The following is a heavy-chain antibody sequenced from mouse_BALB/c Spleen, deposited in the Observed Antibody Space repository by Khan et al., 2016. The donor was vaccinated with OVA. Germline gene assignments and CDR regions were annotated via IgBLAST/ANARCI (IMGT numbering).Heavy chain of an antibody. CDR3: TKDGYSPWFAY. CDR1: GFNIKDYY. J-gene: IGHJ3*01. CDR2: IDPENGNT. V-gene: IGHV14-1*02. Sequence: VQLKESGAELVRPGALVKLSCKASGFNIKDYYIHWVKQRPEQGLEWIGGIDPENGNTIYDPRFQGKASITADTSSNTAYLQFSRPTSEDTAVYYCTKDGYSPWFAYWGQGTLVTVSA. D-gene: IGHD2-3*01.